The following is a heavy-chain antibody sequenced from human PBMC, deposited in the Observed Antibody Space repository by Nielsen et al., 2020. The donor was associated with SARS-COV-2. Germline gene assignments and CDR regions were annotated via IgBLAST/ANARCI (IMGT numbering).Heavy chain of an antibody. J-gene: IGHJ6*02. CDR1: GFTFSDYY. CDR2: ISSSGSTI. V-gene: IGHV3-11*04. D-gene: IGHD6-19*01. Sequence: GESLKISCAASGFTFSDYYMSWIRQAPGKGLEWVSYISSSGSTIYYADSVKGRFTISRDNAKNSLYLQMNSLRDEDTAVYYCARDGAVAGYYGMDVWGQGTTVTVSS. CDR3: ARDGAVAGYYGMDV.